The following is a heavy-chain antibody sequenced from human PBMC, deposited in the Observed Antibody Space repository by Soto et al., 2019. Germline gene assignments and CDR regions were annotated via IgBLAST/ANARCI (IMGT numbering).Heavy chain of an antibody. CDR3: AKDGGPVYCNSPGCSAKHFDY. CDR2: ISYYGDNE. CDR1: GFTFSNYG. D-gene: IGHD2-2*01. J-gene: IGHJ4*02. V-gene: IGHV3-30*18. Sequence: QVQLVESGGGVVQPGRSLRLSCAASGFTFSNYGMQWVRQAPGKGLEWVAIISYYGDNEYYADSVRGRFTISRDNSKNTLYLQTSSLRHEDTAVYYCAKDGGPVYCNSPGCSAKHFDYWGQGTLVTVSS.